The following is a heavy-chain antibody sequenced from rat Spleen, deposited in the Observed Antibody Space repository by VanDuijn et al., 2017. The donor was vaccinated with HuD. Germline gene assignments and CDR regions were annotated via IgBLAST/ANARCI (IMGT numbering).Heavy chain of an antibody. D-gene: IGHD1-11*01. Sequence: EVQLVESGGGLVQPGNSLKLSCAASGFTFSDYVMAWVRQSPKKGLEWVATIIYDGSSTYYRDSVKGRFTISRDNAKSTLYLQMDSLRSEDTATYYCATHYYGGYSPFDYWGQGVMVTVSS. CDR3: ATHYYGGYSPFDY. V-gene: IGHV5S10*01. CDR2: IIYDGSST. CDR1: GFTFSDYV. J-gene: IGHJ2*01.